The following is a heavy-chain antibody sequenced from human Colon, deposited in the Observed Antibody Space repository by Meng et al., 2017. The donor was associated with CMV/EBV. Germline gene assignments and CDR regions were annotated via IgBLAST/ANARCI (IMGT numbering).Heavy chain of an antibody. V-gene: IGHV1-18*04. D-gene: IGHD4-11*01. CDR3: ARGLQNGFFDY. J-gene: IGHJ4*02. CDR1: EYTFIDYY. CDR2: INPYNGET. Sequence: ASVKVSCKAYEYTFIDYYIDWVRQAPGQGLEWVAAINPYNGETHYSQKFQGRVTMTTDTPTSTAYMEVRSLRSDDTAVYYCARGLQNGFFDYWGQGTLVTVSS.